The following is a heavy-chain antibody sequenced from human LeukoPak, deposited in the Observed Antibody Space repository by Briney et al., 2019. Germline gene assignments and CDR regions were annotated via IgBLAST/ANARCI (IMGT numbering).Heavy chain of an antibody. CDR3: ATMDTAMDPATGAFDI. V-gene: IGHV5-10-1*01. CDR1: GYSFTSYW. CDR2: IDPSDSYT. J-gene: IGHJ3*02. Sequence: GESLRISCKGSGYSFTSYWISWVRQMPGEGLEWMGRIDPSDSYTNYSPSFQGHVTISADKSISTAYLQWSSLKASDTAMYYCATMDTAMDPATGAFDIWGQGTMVTVSS. D-gene: IGHD5-18*01.